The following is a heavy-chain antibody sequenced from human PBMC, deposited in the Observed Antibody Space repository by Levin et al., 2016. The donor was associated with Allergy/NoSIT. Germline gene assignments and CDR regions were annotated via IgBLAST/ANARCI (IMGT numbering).Heavy chain of an antibody. J-gene: IGHJ6*02. D-gene: IGHD3-3*01. V-gene: IGHV3-21*01. Sequence: GESLKISCAASGFTFSNYSFNWVRQVPGKGLGWVSSISDSGKYIYYADSVKGRFTLSRDNAKNSLYLQMNNLRAEDTAVYYCVRCPLERFLTISYYFYGMDVWGQGTTVTVSS. CDR2: ISDSGKYI. CDR1: GFTFSNYS. CDR3: VRCPLERFLTISYYFYGMDV.